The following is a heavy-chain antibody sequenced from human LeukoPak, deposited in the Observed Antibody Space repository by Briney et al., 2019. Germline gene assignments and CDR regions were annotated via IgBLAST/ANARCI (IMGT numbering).Heavy chain of an antibody. Sequence: ASVKVSCKASGYTFNRYAMNWVRQVPGQGLEWMGWINTNTGNPTYAQGFTGRFVFSLDTSVSTAYLQISSLKAEDTAVYYCASVYGSGSPYHFDYWGQGTLVTVSS. CDR3: ASVYGSGSPYHFDY. V-gene: IGHV7-4-1*02. CDR2: INTNTGNP. D-gene: IGHD3-10*01. J-gene: IGHJ4*02. CDR1: GYTFNRYA.